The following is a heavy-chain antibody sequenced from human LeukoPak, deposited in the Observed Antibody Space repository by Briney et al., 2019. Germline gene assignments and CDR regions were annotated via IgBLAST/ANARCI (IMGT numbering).Heavy chain of an antibody. CDR3: ARDRDCSGGSCYSRYYFDY. CDR2: INPSGGST. Sequence: ASVKVSCKASGYTFTSYYMHWVRQAPGQGLEWMGIINPSGGSTSYAQKFQGRVTMTRDTSTSTVYMELRSLRSEDTAVYYCARDRDCSGGSCYSRYYFDYWGQGTLVTVSS. D-gene: IGHD2-15*01. V-gene: IGHV1-46*01. J-gene: IGHJ4*02. CDR1: GYTFTSYY.